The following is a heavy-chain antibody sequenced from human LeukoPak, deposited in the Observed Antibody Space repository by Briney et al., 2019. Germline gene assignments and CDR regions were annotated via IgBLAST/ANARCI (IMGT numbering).Heavy chain of an antibody. CDR1: GYTFTSYD. V-gene: IGHV1-8*01. Sequence: ASVKVSCKASGYTFTSYDINWVRQATGQGLEWMGWMNPNSGSTGYAQKFQGRVTMTRNTSISTAYMELSSLRSEDTAVYYCARGRDCSGGSCYSGTDYYYGMDVWGQGTTVTVSS. CDR3: ARGRDCSGGSCYSGTDYYYGMDV. CDR2: MNPNSGST. D-gene: IGHD2-15*01. J-gene: IGHJ6*02.